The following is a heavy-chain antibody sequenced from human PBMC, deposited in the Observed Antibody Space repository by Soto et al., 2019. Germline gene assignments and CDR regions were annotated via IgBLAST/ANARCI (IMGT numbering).Heavy chain of an antibody. J-gene: IGHJ6*02. V-gene: IGHV3-33*01. CDR1: GFTFRSHA. CDR2: IWYDGSNK. D-gene: IGHD6-19*01. CDR3: ARDGQSLAPYALDV. Sequence: QVKVVESGGGVVQPGRSLRLSCTASGFTFRSHAMHWVRQAPGKGLEWVAQIWYDGSNKYYADSVKGRFTISRDNSKNTLYVKMDSLRVEDTAVYYCARDGQSLAPYALDVWGQGTSVTVS.